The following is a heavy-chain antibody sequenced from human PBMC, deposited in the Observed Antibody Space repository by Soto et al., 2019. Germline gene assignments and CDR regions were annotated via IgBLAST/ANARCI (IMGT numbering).Heavy chain of an antibody. Sequence: GGSLRLSCAASGITFSDHYMDWVRLAPGKGLEWVGRIKNKANGYITQYAASVRGRFTISRDDSKNSLYLQMDSLKTEYTAVYFCSTKVNVLTTRSDYWGQGSLVTVSS. D-gene: IGHD4-17*01. V-gene: IGHV3-72*01. CDR1: GITFSDHY. CDR3: STKVNVLTTRSDY. CDR2: IKNKANGYIT. J-gene: IGHJ4*02.